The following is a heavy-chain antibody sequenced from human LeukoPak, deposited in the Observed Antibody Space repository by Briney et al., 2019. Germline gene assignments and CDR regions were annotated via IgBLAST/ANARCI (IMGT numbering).Heavy chain of an antibody. V-gene: IGHV1-8*01. CDR3: ARKKPGYYDFWSGYSVDFDY. CDR1: GYTFTSYD. Sequence: ASVKVSCKASGYTFTSYDINWVRQATGQGLEWMGWMNPNSGNTGYAQKFQGRVTMTRNPYISTAYMELSSLRSEDTAVYYRARKKPGYYDFWSGYSVDFDYWGQGTLVTVSS. CDR2: MNPNSGNT. J-gene: IGHJ4*02. D-gene: IGHD3-3*01.